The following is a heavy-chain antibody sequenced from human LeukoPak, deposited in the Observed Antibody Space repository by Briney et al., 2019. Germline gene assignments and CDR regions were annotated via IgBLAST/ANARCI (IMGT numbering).Heavy chain of an antibody. J-gene: IGHJ4*02. D-gene: IGHD6-13*01. CDR3: ARVPVDSSSWAFDY. CDR2: IKQDGSEK. Sequence: PGGSLRLSCAASGFTFSSYWMSWVRQAPGKGLEWVANIKQDGSEKYYVDSVKGRFTISRDNAKNSLYLQMNSLRAEDTAVYYCARVPVDSSSWAFDYWGQGTLVTVSS. CDR1: GFTFSSYW. V-gene: IGHV3-7*01.